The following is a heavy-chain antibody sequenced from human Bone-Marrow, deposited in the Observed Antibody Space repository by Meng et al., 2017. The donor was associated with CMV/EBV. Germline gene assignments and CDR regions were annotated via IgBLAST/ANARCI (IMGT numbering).Heavy chain of an antibody. V-gene: IGHV4-59*01. CDR3: ARGGLGGWPMDY. D-gene: IGHD5-24*01. CDR1: GGSISSYY. CDR2: IYYSGST. J-gene: IGHJ4*02. Sequence: SEILSLTCTVSGGSISSYYWSWIRQPPGKGLEWIGYIYYSGSTNYHPSLKSRVTISVDTSKNQLSLKLSAVTAADTAVYYCARGGLGGWPMDYWGQGTRVTVSS.